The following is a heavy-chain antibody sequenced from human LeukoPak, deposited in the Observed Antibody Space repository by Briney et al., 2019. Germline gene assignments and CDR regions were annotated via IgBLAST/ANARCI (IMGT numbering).Heavy chain of an antibody. D-gene: IGHD1-26*01. CDR2: ISSSSSYI. V-gene: IGHV3-21*04. Sequence: GGSLRLSCAASGFTFSSYSMNWVRQAPGKGLEWVSSISSSSSYIYYADSVKGRFTISRDNAKNSLYLQMNSLRAEDTAIYYCVRDRGTYRPIDYWGQGTLVTVSS. J-gene: IGHJ4*02. CDR3: VRDRGTYRPIDY. CDR1: GFTFSSYS.